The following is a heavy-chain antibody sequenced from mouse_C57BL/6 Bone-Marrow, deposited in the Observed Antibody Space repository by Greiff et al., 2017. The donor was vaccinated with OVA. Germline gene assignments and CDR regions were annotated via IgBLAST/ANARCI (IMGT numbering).Heavy chain of an antibody. CDR3: TTLHGYWYFDV. D-gene: IGHD1-1*02. J-gene: IGHJ1*03. Sequence: EVQLQHSGAELVRPGASVKLSCTASGFNIKDDYMHWVKQMPEQGLEWIGWIDPENGDTEYASKFQGKATITADTSSNTAYLQLSSLTSEDTAVYYCTTLHGYWYFDVWGTGTTVTVSS. V-gene: IGHV14-4*01. CDR1: GFNIKDDY. CDR2: IDPENGDT.